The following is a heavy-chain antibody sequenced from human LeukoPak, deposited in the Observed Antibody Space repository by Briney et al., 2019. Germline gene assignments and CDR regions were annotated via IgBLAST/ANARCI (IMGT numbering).Heavy chain of an antibody. CDR1: GFTFSSYS. CDR3: ARDVWNYDSSGLFDY. D-gene: IGHD3-22*01. V-gene: IGHV3-48*01. J-gene: IGHJ4*02. CDR2: ISSSSSTI. Sequence: GESLRLSCAASGFTFSSYSMNWVRQAPGKGLEWVSYISSSSSTIYYADSVKGRFTISRDNAKNSLYLQMNSLRAEDTAVYYCARDVWNYDSSGLFDYWGQGTLVTVSS.